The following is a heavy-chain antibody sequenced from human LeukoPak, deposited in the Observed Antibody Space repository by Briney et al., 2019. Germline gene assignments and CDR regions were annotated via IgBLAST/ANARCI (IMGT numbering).Heavy chain of an antibody. CDR2: IRYDGSNK. D-gene: IGHD2-2*01. J-gene: IGHJ4*02. CDR3: AKDFGSTSRH. V-gene: IGHV3-30*02. CDR1: GFTLRRHY. Sequence: GGSLRLSCAASGFTLRRHYMHWVRQAPGKGLEWVAFIRYDGSNKYYADSVKGRFTISRDNSKNTLYLQMNSLRAEDTAVYYCAKDFGSTSRHWGQGTLVTVSS.